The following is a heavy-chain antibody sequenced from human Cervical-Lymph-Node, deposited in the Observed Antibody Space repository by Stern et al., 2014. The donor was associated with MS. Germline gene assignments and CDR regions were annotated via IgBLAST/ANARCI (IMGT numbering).Heavy chain of an antibody. Sequence: QMQLVASGGGVVQPGRSLRLSCAASGFTFSNYGMHWVRQAPGKGLARVAFIWYDGNTKYYTDSVKGRFTISPYNSKNTLYRQMNSLRAEDTAVYYCARDGAVAGTFEEGYFDYWGQGTLVTVSS. D-gene: IGHD6-19*01. CDR2: IWYDGNTK. V-gene: IGHV3-33*01. CDR1: GFTFSNYG. J-gene: IGHJ4*02. CDR3: ARDGAVAGTFEEGYFDY.